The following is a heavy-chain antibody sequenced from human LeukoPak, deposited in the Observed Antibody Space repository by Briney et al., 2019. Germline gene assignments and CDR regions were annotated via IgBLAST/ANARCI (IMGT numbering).Heavy chain of an antibody. D-gene: IGHD2-15*01. J-gene: IGHJ4*02. CDR1: GFTFSSYA. V-gene: IGHV4-34*01. CDR3: ARGPLYCSGGSCRTYFDY. CDR2: INHSGST. Sequence: GSLRLSCAASGFTFSSYAMSWIRQPPGKGLEWIGEINHSGSTNYNPSLKSRVTISVDTSKNQFSLKLSSVTAADTAVYYCARGPLYCSGGSCRTYFDYWGQGTLVTVSS.